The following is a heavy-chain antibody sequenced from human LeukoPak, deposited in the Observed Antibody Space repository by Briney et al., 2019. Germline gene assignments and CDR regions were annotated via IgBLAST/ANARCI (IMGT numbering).Heavy chain of an antibody. CDR3: AKDQETYYYGSGSYYGAYDY. V-gene: IGHV3-21*01. Sequence: GGSLRLSCATSGFTFSRYNMNWVRQAPGKGLEWVSSITSSSIYKYYADSMKGRFTISRDNSKNTLYLQMNSLRAEDTAVYYCAKDQETYYYGSGSYYGAYDYWGQGTLVTVSS. D-gene: IGHD3-10*01. J-gene: IGHJ4*02. CDR2: ITSSSIYK. CDR1: GFTFSRYN.